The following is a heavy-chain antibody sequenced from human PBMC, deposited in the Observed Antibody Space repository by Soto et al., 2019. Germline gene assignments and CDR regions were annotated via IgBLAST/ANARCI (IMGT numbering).Heavy chain of an antibody. CDR1: GFTFSTYG. CDR2: ISYDGRNK. D-gene: IGHD2-15*01. J-gene: IGHJ4*02. V-gene: IGHV3-30*18. Sequence: PGGSLRLSCAASGFTFSTYGMHWVRQAPGKGLEWVAVISYDGRNKYYTDSVKGRFTISRDNSKNTLYLQMNSLRAEDTAVYYCAKDGGYCSSGNCYPSDYWGQGTLVTVSS. CDR3: AKDGGYCSSGNCYPSDY.